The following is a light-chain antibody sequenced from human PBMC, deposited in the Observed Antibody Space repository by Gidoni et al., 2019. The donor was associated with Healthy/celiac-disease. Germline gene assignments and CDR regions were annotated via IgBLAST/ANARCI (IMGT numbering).Light chain of an antibody. V-gene: IGKV4-1*01. J-gene: IGKJ1*01. CDR2: GAS. CDR3: QQYYSTPWT. Sequence: DIVMTQSPDSLAVPLGERATINCKSSQSVLYSSNNKNYLAWYQQKPGQPPKLLIYGASTRESGVPDRFSGSGSGTDFTLTISSLQAEDVAVYYCQQYYSTPWTFGQGTKVEIK. CDR1: QSVLYSSNNKNY.